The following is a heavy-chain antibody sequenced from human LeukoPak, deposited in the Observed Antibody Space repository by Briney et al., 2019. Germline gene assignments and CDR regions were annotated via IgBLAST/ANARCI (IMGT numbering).Heavy chain of an antibody. J-gene: IGHJ4*02. V-gene: IGHV4-4*07. CDR1: GGSISSYY. CDR3: ASGSYDSSGRPF. Sequence: SETLSLTCTVSGGSISSYYWSWIRQPAGKGLEWIGRIYTSGSTNYNPSLKSRVTISVDTSKNQFSLKLSSVTAADTAVYYCASGSYDSSGRPFWGQGTLVTVSS. D-gene: IGHD3-22*01. CDR2: IYTSGST.